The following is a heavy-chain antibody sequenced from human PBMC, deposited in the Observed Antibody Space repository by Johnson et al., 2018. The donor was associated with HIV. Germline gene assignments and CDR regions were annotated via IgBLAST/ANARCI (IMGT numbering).Heavy chain of an antibody. Sequence: QVLLVESGGGLVQPGGSLRLSCAASGFTFSDYYMSWIRQAPGKGPEWISYIRTSGSTIYYADSVRGLTISRDNSKNTLYLHLSSLRSEDTAVYYCARDSGVPGNDAFDIWGQGTMVTVSS. V-gene: IGHV3-11*04. CDR3: ARDSGVPGNDAFDI. J-gene: IGHJ3*02. CDR2: IRTSGSTI. CDR1: GFTFSDYY. D-gene: IGHD3-10*01.